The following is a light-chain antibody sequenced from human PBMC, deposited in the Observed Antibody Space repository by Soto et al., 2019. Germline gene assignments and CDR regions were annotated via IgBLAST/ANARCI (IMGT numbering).Light chain of an antibody. V-gene: IGKV3-20*01. J-gene: IGKJ1*01. CDR2: GTS. CDR1: QNVGSRY. CDR3: QQYGSSPRT. Sequence: EIVLTQSPGTLSLSPGERATLSCRASQNVGSRYLAWYQQKPGQAPRLLIYGTSNRATGIPDRLSGSGSGTDFSLPISSLEPGDLAVYYCQQYGSSPRTFGQGTKVEIK.